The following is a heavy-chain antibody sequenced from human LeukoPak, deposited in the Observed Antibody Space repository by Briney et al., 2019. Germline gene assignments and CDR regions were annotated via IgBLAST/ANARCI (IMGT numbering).Heavy chain of an antibody. J-gene: IGHJ6*03. D-gene: IGHD6-13*01. V-gene: IGHV1-8*01. CDR2: MNPNSGNT. CDR1: GYTFTSYD. Sequence: ASVKVSCKASGYTFTSYDINWVRQATGQGLEWMGWMNPNSGNTGYAQKFQGRVTMTRNTSISTAYMELSSLRSEDTAVYYCASRKSPRGSSWYDDYYYYYMDVWGKGTTVTVSS. CDR3: ASRKSPRGSSWYDDYYYYYMDV.